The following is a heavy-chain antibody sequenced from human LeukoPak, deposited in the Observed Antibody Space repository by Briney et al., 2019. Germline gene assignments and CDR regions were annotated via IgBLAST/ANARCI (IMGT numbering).Heavy chain of an antibody. D-gene: IGHD3-3*01. J-gene: IGHJ4*02. CDR2: IRYSGGP. CDR3: ARGSVFGVVIIPVFGY. CDR1: GGSISSHC. Sequence: PSETLSLTCSVSGGSISSHCWGWVRRPPGKGLEWLGCIRYSGGPSYNPSLKSRVTISLDTSKTQFSLKLSSVTAADTAVYYCARGSVFGVVIIPVFGYWGQGTLVTVSS. V-gene: IGHV4-59*08.